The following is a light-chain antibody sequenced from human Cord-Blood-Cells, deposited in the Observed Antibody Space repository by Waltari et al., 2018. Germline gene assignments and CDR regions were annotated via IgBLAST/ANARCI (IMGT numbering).Light chain of an antibody. CDR2: YDS. Sequence: SYVLTQPPSVSVAPGKTARITCGGTNIGRKSVHWYQQKPGQAPVLVIYYDSDRPSGIPERFSGSNSGNMATLTISRVEAGDEADYYCQVWDSSSDHWVFGGGTKLTVL. CDR3: QVWDSSSDHWV. J-gene: IGLJ3*02. V-gene: IGLV3-21*04. CDR1: NIGRKS.